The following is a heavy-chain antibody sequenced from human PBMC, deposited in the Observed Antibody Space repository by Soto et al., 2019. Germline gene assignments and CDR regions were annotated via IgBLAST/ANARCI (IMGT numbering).Heavy chain of an antibody. CDR3: ARDSASGSSLDY. CDR2: IIPILGIA. V-gene: IGHV1-69*04. CDR1: GGGFSSYT. J-gene: IGHJ4*02. D-gene: IGHD3-10*01. Sequence: SVKVSCQASGGGFSSYTISWVRQAPGQGLEWMGRIIPILGIANYAQKFQGRVTITADKSTSTAYMELSSLRSEDTAVYHCARDSASGSSLDYWGQGTLVTVSS.